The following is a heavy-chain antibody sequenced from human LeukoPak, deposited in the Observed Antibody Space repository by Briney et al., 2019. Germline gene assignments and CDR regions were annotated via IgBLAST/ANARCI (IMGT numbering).Heavy chain of an antibody. Sequence: ASVTVSCKASGYTFTMYGISWVRQAPGQGREWIGWISANNDDTRYAQNFQGRVTMTADASTTVYMELSGLKSDDTAVYYCARDFYSSGGTWSDCFDPWGQGTVVTVSS. J-gene: IGHJ5*02. D-gene: IGHD2-15*01. CDR2: ISANNDDT. CDR3: ARDFYSSGGTWSDCFDP. V-gene: IGHV1-18*01. CDR1: GYTFTMYG.